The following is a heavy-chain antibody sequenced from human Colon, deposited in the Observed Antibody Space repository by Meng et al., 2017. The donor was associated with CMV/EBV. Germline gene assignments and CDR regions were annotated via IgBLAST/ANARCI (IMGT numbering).Heavy chain of an antibody. CDR1: GGSISSYY. CDR2: IYYSGST. Sequence: SETLSLTCTVSGGSISSYYWSWIRQPPGKGLEWIGYIYYSGSTNYNPSLKSRVTISVDTSKNQFSLKLSSVTAADTAVYYCARGNIVVVPTAGNWFDPWGQGTLVTVSS. V-gene: IGHV4-59*08. D-gene: IGHD2-2*01. J-gene: IGHJ5*02. CDR3: ARGNIVVVPTAGNWFDP.